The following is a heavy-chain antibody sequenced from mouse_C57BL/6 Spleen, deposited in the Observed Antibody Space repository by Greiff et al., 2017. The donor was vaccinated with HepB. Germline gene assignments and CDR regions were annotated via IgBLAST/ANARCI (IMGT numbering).Heavy chain of an antibody. D-gene: IGHD1-1*01. CDR2: IDPSDSET. CDR3: ARTQLRPYSALDY. V-gene: IGHV1-52*01. J-gene: IGHJ4*01. CDR1: GYTFTSYW. Sequence: VQLQQPGAELVRPGSSVKLSCKASGYTFTSYWMHWVKQRPIQGLEWIGNIDPSDSETHYNQKFKDKATLTVDKSSSTAYMQLSSLTSEDSAVYYCARTQLRPYSALDYWGQGTSVTVSS.